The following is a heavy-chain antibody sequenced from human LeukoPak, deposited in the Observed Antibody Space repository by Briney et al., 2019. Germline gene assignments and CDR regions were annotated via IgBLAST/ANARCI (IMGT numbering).Heavy chain of an antibody. CDR2: INHSGST. CDR1: GESFSGYY. D-gene: IGHD3-3*01. J-gene: IGHJ5*02. V-gene: IGHV4-34*01. CDR3: ARGVPRRITIFGVVISNLNWFDP. Sequence: SETLSLTCAVYGESFSGYYWSWIRQPQGKGLEWSGEINHSGSTNYNPSLKSRVTISADTSKNQFYLKLSSVTAADTAVYYCARGVPRRITIFGVVISNLNWFDPWGQGTLVTVSS.